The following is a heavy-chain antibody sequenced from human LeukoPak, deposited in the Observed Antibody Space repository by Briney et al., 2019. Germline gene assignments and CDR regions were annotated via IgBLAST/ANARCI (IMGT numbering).Heavy chain of an antibody. V-gene: IGHV1-2*02. D-gene: IGHD1-1*01. CDR3: AREGQLGLDN. CDR1: GHTLTVHY. Sequence: ASVKVSCKASGHTLTVHYIHWVRQGPGQGLEWLGWITLHSGDTHYAQKYQGRLTMTNDTSISTGYMELSRLQFDDTAVYYCAREGQLGLDNWGQGTLVTVSS. J-gene: IGHJ1*01. CDR2: ITLHSGDT.